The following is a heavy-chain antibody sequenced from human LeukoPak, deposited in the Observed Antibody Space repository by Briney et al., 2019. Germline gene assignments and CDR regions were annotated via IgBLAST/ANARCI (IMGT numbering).Heavy chain of an antibody. D-gene: IGHD1-26*01. Sequence: KASEALSLTCTVSGGSISSGGYYWSWIRQPPGKGLEWIGYIYHSGSTYYNPSLKSRVTISVDTSKNQFSLKLSSVTAADTAVYYCAVTSLIVGATFDPWGQGTLVTVSS. V-gene: IGHV4-30-2*01. J-gene: IGHJ5*02. CDR2: IYHSGST. CDR3: AVTSLIVGATFDP. CDR1: GGSISSGGYY.